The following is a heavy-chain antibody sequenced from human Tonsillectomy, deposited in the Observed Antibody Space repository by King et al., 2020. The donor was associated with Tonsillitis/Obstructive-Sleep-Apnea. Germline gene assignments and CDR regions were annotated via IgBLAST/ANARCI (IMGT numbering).Heavy chain of an antibody. V-gene: IGHV5-10-1*03. CDR1: GYSFTTYW. D-gene: IGHD3-10*01. CDR3: ASTADPYRSGNYFSNAMAV. Sequence: VQLVESGAEVKKPGESLRISCQSSGYSFTTYWISWVRQMPGKGLEWMGRIDPSDSYTNYSPSFQGHVTISADKSITTAYLQWSSLKASDTAIYYCASTADPYRSGNYFSNAMAVWGPGTTLTVSS. J-gene: IGHJ6*02. CDR2: IDPSDSYT.